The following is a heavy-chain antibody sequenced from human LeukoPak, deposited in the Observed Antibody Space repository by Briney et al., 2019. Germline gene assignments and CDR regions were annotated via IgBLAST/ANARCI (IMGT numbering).Heavy chain of an antibody. CDR2: IYYNGST. Sequence: SETLSLTCTVSGGSISSGDYYWSWIRQPPGKGLEWIGYIYYNGSTYYNPSLKSRVTISVDTSKNQFSLKLSSVTAADTAVYYCARDSRTGSQIDAFDIWGQGTMVTVSS. CDR3: ARDSRTGSQIDAFDI. D-gene: IGHD1-1*01. CDR1: GGSISSGDYY. V-gene: IGHV4-30-4*01. J-gene: IGHJ3*02.